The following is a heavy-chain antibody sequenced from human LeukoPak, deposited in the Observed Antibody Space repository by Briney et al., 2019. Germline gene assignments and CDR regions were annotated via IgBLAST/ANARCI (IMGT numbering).Heavy chain of an antibody. D-gene: IGHD3-3*01. Sequence: SETLSLTCTVSGVSISNYYWSWIRQPPGKGLEWIGYIHYSGNTNYNPSLKSRVTISVDTSKNQFSLKLSSVTAADTAVYYCASITIFGVAPEDYWGQGTLVTVSS. CDR3: ASITIFGVAPEDY. V-gene: IGHV4-59*08. J-gene: IGHJ4*02. CDR2: IHYSGNT. CDR1: GVSISNYY.